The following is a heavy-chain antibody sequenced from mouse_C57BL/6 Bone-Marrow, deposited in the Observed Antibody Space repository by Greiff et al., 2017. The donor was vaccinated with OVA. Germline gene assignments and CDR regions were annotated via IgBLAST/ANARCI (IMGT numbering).Heavy chain of an antibody. Sequence: EVNLVESGGDLVKPGGSLKLSCAASGFTFSSYGMSWVRQTPDKRLEWVATISSGGSYTYYPDSVKGRFTISRDNAKNTLYLQMSSLKSEDTAMYYCASLLYYGSSSYYFDYWGQGTTLTVSS. CDR3: ASLLYYGSSSYYFDY. CDR2: ISSGGSYT. CDR1: GFTFSSYG. V-gene: IGHV5-6*01. D-gene: IGHD1-1*01. J-gene: IGHJ2*01.